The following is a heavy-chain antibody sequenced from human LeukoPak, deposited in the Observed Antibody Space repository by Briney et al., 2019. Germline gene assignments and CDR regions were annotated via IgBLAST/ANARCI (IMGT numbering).Heavy chain of an antibody. CDR2: IYYSGST. D-gene: IGHD3-10*01. Sequence: PSETLSLTCAVYGGSFSGYYWSWIRQHPGKGLEWIGYIYYSGSTNYNPSLKSRVTVSVDTSKNQFSLKLSSVTAADTAVYYCARVGAVLWFGELSQFDYWGQGTLVTVSS. CDR1: GGSFSGYY. CDR3: ARVGAVLWFGELSQFDY. V-gene: IGHV4-34*01. J-gene: IGHJ4*02.